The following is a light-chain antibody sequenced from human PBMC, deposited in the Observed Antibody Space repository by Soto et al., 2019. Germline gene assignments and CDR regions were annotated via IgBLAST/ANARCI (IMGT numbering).Light chain of an antibody. Sequence: QAVVTQPASVSGSPGQSITISCTGTSSDIGSSNLVSWYQHHPDKAPKLMVYEGTKRPSGVSHRFSGSKSGNTASLTISGLQAEDEADYYCCSYAGSSTLGVFGTGTKLTVL. CDR3: CSYAGSSTLGV. CDR1: SSDIGSSNL. J-gene: IGLJ1*01. CDR2: EGT. V-gene: IGLV2-23*01.